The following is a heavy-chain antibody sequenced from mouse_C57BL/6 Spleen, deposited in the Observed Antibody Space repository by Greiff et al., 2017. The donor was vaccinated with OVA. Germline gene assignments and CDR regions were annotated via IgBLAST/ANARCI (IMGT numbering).Heavy chain of an antibody. CDR1: EYEFPSHD. Sequence: EVKLVESGGGLVQPGESLKLSCESNEYEFPSHDMSWVRKTPEKRLELVAAINSDGGSTYYPDTMERRFIISRDNTKKTLYLQMSSLRSEDTALYYCARGYYDYRLYAMDYWGQGTSVTVSS. CDR3: ARGYYDYRLYAMDY. J-gene: IGHJ4*01. D-gene: IGHD2-4*01. CDR2: INSDGGST. V-gene: IGHV5-2*01.